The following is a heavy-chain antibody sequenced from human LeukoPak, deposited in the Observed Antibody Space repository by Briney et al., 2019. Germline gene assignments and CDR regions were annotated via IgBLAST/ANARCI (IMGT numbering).Heavy chain of an antibody. CDR2: IRYDGSNK. V-gene: IGHV3-30*02. J-gene: IGHJ5*02. D-gene: IGHD3-3*01. CDR1: GFTFSSYG. Sequence: PGGSLRLSCAASGFTFSSYGMHWVRQAPGKGLEWVAFIRYDGSNKYYADSVKGRFTISRDNSKNTLYLQMNSLRAEDTAVYYCAKVRSITIFGVVNWFDPWGQGTLVTVSS. CDR3: AKVRSITIFGVVNWFDP.